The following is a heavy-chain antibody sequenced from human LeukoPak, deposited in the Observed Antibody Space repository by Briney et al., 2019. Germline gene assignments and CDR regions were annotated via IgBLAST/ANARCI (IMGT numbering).Heavy chain of an antibody. CDR3: ARAGGLSLFDY. D-gene: IGHD2/OR15-2a*01. CDR2: ISAYNGNT. V-gene: IGHV1-18*04. J-gene: IGHJ4*02. CDR1: GYTFINYF. Sequence: GASVKVSCTASGYTFINYFIHWVRQAPGQGLEWMGWISAYNGNTNYAQKLQGRVTMTTDTSTSTAYMELRSLRSDDTAVYYCARAGGLSLFDYWGQGTLVTVSS.